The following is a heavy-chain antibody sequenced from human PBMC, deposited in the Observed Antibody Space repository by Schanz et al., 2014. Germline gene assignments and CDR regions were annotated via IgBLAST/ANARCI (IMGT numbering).Heavy chain of an antibody. CDR2: IGYLGDT. CDR3: ARDFEDRRGYGSGYCLGDCMDV. V-gene: IGHV3-13*01. D-gene: IGHD3-10*01. Sequence: EVQLVESGGGLVQPGGSLRLSCAASGFTLSNSDMHWVRQGTGKGLEWVSTIGYLGDTYYPDSVKGRFTISRDNSKNTLYLQKNSLRAEDTAVYYCARDFEDRRGYGSGYCLGDCMDVWGQGTTVTDSS. CDR1: GFTLSNSD. J-gene: IGHJ6*02.